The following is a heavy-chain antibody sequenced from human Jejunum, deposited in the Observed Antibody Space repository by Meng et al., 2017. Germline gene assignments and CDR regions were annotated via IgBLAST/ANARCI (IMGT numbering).Heavy chain of an antibody. CDR2: LSGSGNIT. D-gene: IGHD4/OR15-4a*01. V-gene: IGHV3-23*01. Sequence: GGSLRLSCVASGFTFTNFAMAWVRQAPGKGLERVSALSGSGNITYYADSVKGRFTISRDNSKRTLHLQMNGLRAEDTAVYYCAKDSPMLNPNYFFDQWGLGTLVTVSS. CDR3: AKDSPMLNPNYFFDQ. J-gene: IGHJ4*02. CDR1: GFTFTNFA.